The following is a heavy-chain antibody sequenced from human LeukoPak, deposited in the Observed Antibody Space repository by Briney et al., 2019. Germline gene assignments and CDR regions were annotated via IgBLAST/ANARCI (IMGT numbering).Heavy chain of an antibody. V-gene: IGHV3-23*01. Sequence: GSLRLSCAASGFTFRSYAMRGVRQAPGKGLEWVSGISGSGGSTYYADSVKGRFTISRDNSKNTLYLQMNSLRAEDTAVYYCAKGGEEARYDFWSGHPNWFDPWGQGTLVTVSS. J-gene: IGHJ5*02. D-gene: IGHD3-3*01. CDR3: AKGGEEARYDFWSGHPNWFDP. CDR1: GFTFRSYA. CDR2: ISGSGGST.